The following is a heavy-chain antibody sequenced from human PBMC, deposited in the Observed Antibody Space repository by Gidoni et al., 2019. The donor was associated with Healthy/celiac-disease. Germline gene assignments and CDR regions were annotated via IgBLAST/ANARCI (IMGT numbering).Heavy chain of an antibody. J-gene: IGHJ4*02. V-gene: IGHV3-33*01. D-gene: IGHD6-13*01. CDR2: IWYDGSNK. Sequence: QVQLVESGGGVVQPGRSLRLSCAASGFTFSSYGMHWVRQAPGKGLEWVAVIWYDGSNKYYADSVKGRFTISRDNSKNTLYLQMNSLRAEDTAVYYCAREIAAAGGGPLDYWGQGTLVTVSS. CDR1: GFTFSSYG. CDR3: AREIAAAGGGPLDY.